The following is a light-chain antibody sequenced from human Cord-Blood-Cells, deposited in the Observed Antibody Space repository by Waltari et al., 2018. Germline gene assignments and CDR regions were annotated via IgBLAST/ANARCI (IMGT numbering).Light chain of an antibody. Sequence: DIQITLSPFTLSASVGDRLTLTCRASQSISSALTLYQQKPGKAPKLLIYDASSLESGVPSRFSGSGSGTEFTLTISSPQPEDFATYFCQQYNSYSWTFGQGTKVEIK. V-gene: IGKV1-5*01. CDR2: DAS. CDR1: QSISSA. J-gene: IGKJ1*01. CDR3: QQYNSYSWT.